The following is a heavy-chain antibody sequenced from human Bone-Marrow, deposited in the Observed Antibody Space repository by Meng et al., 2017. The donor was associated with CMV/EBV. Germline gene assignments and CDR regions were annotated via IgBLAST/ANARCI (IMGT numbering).Heavy chain of an antibody. CDR1: GGSVSSGSYY. D-gene: IGHD1-1*01. CDR3: ARDVQLETGWFDP. CDR2: IYYSGST. Sequence: SETLSLTCTVSGGSVSSGSYYWSWIRQPPGKGLEWIGYIYYSGSTNYNPPLKSRVTISVDTSQNQFSLKLSSVTAADTAVYSCARDVQLETGWFDPWGQGTLVTVSS. V-gene: IGHV4-61*01. J-gene: IGHJ5*02.